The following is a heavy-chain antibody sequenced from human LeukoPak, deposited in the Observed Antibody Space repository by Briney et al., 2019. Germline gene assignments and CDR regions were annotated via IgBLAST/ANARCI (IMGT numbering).Heavy chain of an antibody. D-gene: IGHD6-25*01. Sequence: SETLSLTCTVSGDSISRYYWSWIRQPPGKGLEWIANIYHTGSTNYNPSLSSRVTISIDTAKNQFSLKLTSVTAPETAVYYCARRGRNSSGWQDYLWGQGTLVTVSS. J-gene: IGHJ4*02. CDR1: GDSISRYY. CDR2: IYHTGST. CDR3: ARRGRNSSGWQDYL. V-gene: IGHV4-59*01.